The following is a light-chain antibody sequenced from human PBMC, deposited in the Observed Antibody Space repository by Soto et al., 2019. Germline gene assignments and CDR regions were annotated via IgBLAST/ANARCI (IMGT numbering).Light chain of an antibody. J-gene: IGKJ1*01. Sequence: ETVLTQSPGTLSLSPGERATLSCRASQTIRSNYLAWYRQTPGQAPRLLIYGASNSATGIADRFSGSESGTDFTLIISRLEPEDFALYYCQQYGSSPWTFGQGTKVEIK. V-gene: IGKV3-20*01. CDR3: QQYGSSPWT. CDR1: QTIRSNY. CDR2: GAS.